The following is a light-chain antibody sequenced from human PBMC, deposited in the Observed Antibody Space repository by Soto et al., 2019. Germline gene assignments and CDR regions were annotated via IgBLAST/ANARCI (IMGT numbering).Light chain of an antibody. CDR1: SSDVGGYNY. J-gene: IGLJ1*01. V-gene: IGLV2-14*01. CDR2: GVT. Sequence: QSALTQPASVSGSPGQSITISCTGTSSDVGGYNYVSWYQQHPGKAPKFLIYGVTSRPSGVSNRFSGSKSGNTASLTISGLQTEDEADYYCFSYSNSNTLRYVFGTGTKLTVL. CDR3: FSYSNSNTLRYV.